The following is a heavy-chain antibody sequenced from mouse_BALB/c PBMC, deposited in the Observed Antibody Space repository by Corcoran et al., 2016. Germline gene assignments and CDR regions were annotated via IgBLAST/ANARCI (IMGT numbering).Heavy chain of an antibody. CDR3: ARNYRYGNYYAMDY. Sequence: EVQLQQSGPELVKPGASMKISCKASGYSFTGYTMNWVKQSHGKNLEWIGLINPYNGGTSYNQKFKGKATLTVDKSSSTAYMELLSRTSEDSAVYYCARNYRYGNYYAMDYWGQGTSVTVSS. J-gene: IGHJ4*01. D-gene: IGHD2-14*01. CDR1: GYSFTGYT. V-gene: IGHV1-18*01. CDR2: INPYNGGT.